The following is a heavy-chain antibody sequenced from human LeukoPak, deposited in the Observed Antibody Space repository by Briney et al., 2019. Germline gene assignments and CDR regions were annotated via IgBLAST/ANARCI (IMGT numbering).Heavy chain of an antibody. CDR3: AKNSGPGVNYFDP. CDR1: GFTFRDYW. CDR2: IKTDGTTT. Sequence: GGSLRLSCIASGFTFRDYWMHWVRQVPGKGLVWVSFIKTDGTTTAYADSVKGRFSISRDNAKSTLYLQMNSLRVEDTGIYYCAKNSGPGVNYFDPWDQGTLVTVSS. D-gene: IGHD1-7*01. J-gene: IGHJ5*02. V-gene: IGHV3-74*03.